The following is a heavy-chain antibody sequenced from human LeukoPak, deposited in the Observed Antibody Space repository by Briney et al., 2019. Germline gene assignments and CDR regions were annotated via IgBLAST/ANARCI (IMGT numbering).Heavy chain of an antibody. CDR3: TTGIDYGGGY. J-gene: IGHJ4*02. CDR2: IKNKEEGEKT. V-gene: IGHV3-15*07. D-gene: IGHD3-16*01. Sequence: PGGSLRGSCAVSGFSFTNVWMNWVRQAPGKGLEWVGRIKNKEEGEKTDYAAPVKGRFTISRDDSKATLFLQMNSLKMEDTAIYYCTTGIDYGGGYWGQGTLVSVSS. CDR1: GFSFTNVW.